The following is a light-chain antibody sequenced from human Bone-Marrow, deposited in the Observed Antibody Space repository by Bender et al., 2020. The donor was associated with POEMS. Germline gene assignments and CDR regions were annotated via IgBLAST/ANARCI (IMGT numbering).Light chain of an antibody. CDR1: RSDVGGHNY. CDR2: EVT. Sequence: QSALTQPPSASGSPGQSVTISCTGSRSDVGGHNYVSWYQHHPGKAPKLLIYEVTERPSGVPDRFSGSKSGTSASLAISGLQSGDEADYYCAAWDDNLNGYVFGTVTKVTVL. V-gene: IGLV2-8*01. CDR3: AAWDDNLNGYV. J-gene: IGLJ1*01.